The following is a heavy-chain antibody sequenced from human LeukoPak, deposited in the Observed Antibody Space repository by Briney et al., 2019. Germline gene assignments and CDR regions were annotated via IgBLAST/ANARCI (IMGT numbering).Heavy chain of an antibody. CDR3: AKDNGFRYTTGTTGHAFDI. V-gene: IGHV3-23*01. Sequence: GGSLRLSCAASGFTFSSYAMSWVRQAPGKGLEWVSAISGSGGSTYYAGSVKGRFTISRDNSKNTLYLQMNSLRAEDTAVYYCAKDNGFRYTTGTTGHAFDIWGQGTMVTVSS. J-gene: IGHJ3*02. CDR1: GFTFSSYA. D-gene: IGHD1-1*01. CDR2: ISGSGGST.